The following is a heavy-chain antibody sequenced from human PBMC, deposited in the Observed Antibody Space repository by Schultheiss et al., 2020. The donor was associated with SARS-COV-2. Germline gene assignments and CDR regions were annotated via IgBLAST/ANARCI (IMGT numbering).Heavy chain of an antibody. CDR2: ISYDGSNK. CDR1: GFTFSNYA. CDR3: ARDSDFWSGYYFDY. Sequence: GESLKISCAASGFTFSNYAMHWVRQAPGKGLEWVAVISYDGSNKYYADSVKGRFTISRDNSKNTLYLQMNSLRAEDTAVYYCARDSDFWSGYYFDYWGQGTLVTVSS. D-gene: IGHD3-3*01. V-gene: IGHV3-30*07. J-gene: IGHJ4*02.